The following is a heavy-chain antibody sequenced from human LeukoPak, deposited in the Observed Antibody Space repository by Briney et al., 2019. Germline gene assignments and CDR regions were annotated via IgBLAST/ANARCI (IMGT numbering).Heavy chain of an antibody. D-gene: IGHD1-14*01. V-gene: IGHV1-69*13. CDR1: GYTFTSYA. J-gene: IGHJ6*02. CDR2: IIPIFGTA. CDR3: ARDLGGRPQEPYYYYGMDV. Sequence: ASVKVSCKASGYTFTSYAMNWVRQAPGQGLEWMGGIIPIFGTANYAQKFQGRVTITADESTSTAYMELSSLRSEDTAVYYCARDLGGRPQEPYYYYGMDVWGQGTTVTVSS.